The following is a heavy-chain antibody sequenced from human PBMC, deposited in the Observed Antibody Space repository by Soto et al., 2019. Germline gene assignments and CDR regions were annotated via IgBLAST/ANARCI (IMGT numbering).Heavy chain of an antibody. J-gene: IGHJ6*02. V-gene: IGHV1-69*08. CDR2: IIPILGIA. D-gene: IGHD2-2*01. CDR1: GGTFSSYT. CDR3: ARDHEGSVPATPTYYYYGMDV. Sequence: QVQLVQSGAEVRKPGSSVKVSCKASGGTFSSYTISWVRQAPGQGLEWMGRIIPILGIANYAQKFQGRVTITADKSTSTAYMELSSLRSEDTAVYYCARDHEGSVPATPTYYYYGMDVWGQGTTVTVSS.